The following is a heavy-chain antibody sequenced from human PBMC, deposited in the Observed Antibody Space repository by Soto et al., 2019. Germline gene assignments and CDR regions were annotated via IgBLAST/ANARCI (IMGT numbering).Heavy chain of an antibody. V-gene: IGHV4-34*01. CDR3: VRGPYNYNSRYFDY. CDR2: INHSGIT. J-gene: IGHJ4*02. CDR1: GGPFSGYF. D-gene: IGHD1-1*01. Sequence: SETLSLTCTVSGGPFSGYFWPWIRQPPGKGLEWLAEINHSGITNYNPSVESRVSMSVDTSKNQFSLRLYSVTAADTAVYYCVRGPYNYNSRYFDYWGQGTLVTVSS.